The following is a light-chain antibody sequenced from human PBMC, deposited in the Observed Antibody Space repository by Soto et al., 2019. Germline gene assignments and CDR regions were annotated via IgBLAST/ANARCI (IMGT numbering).Light chain of an antibody. V-gene: IGKV3-11*01. CDR2: DAS. Sequence: EIVLTQSPATLSLSPGERATLSCRASQSVSSYLAWYQQKPGQAPRLLIYDASNRATGIPARFSGSGSGTDFTLTISSLAPEDFAVYYCQQRSNWPWEFGQGTKVEIK. CDR3: QQRSNWPWE. CDR1: QSVSSY. J-gene: IGKJ1*01.